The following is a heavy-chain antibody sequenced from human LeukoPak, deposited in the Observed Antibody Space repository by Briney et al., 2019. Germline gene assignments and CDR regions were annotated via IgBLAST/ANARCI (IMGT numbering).Heavy chain of an antibody. Sequence: SETLSLTCAVYGGSFSGYYWSWIRQPPGKGLEWIGEINHSGSTNYNPSLKSRVTISVDTSKNQFSLKLSSVTAADTAVYYCARGRSAVAGTGLVRYWGQGTLVTVYS. CDR1: GGSFSGYY. CDR2: INHSGST. D-gene: IGHD6-19*01. J-gene: IGHJ4*02. CDR3: ARGRSAVAGTGLVRY. V-gene: IGHV4-34*01.